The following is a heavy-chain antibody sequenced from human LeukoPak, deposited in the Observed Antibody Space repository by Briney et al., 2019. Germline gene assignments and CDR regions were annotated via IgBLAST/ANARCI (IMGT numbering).Heavy chain of an antibody. Sequence: GGSLRLSCAASGFTFSSYWMSWVRQAPGKGLEWVANIKQDGSEKYYVDSVKGRFTISRDNAKKSLYLQMNSLRAEDTAVYYCARDALGYCSGGSCFWFDPWGQGTLVTVSS. V-gene: IGHV3-7*01. J-gene: IGHJ5*02. CDR2: IKQDGSEK. CDR3: ARDALGYCSGGSCFWFDP. D-gene: IGHD2-15*01. CDR1: GFTFSSYW.